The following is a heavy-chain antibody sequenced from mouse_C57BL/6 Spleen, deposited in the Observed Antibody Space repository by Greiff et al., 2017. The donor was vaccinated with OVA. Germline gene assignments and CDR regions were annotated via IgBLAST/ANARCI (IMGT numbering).Heavy chain of an antibody. CDR2: INYDGSST. D-gene: IGHD4-1*01. J-gene: IGHJ4*01. CDR3: ARKLGSAMDY. CDR1: GFTFSDYY. V-gene: IGHV5-16*01. Sequence: EVMLVESEGGLVQPGSSMKLSCTASGFTFSDYYMAWVRQVPEKGLEWVANINYDGSSTYYLDSLKSRFIISRDNAKNILYLQMSSLKSEDTATYYCARKLGSAMDYWGQGTSVTVSS.